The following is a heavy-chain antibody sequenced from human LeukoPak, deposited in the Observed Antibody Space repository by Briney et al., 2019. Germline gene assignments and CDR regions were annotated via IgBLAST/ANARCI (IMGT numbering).Heavy chain of an antibody. V-gene: IGHV1-18*01. J-gene: IGHJ4*02. CDR2: ISAYNGNT. D-gene: IGHD2/OR15-2a*01. Sequence: GASVKVSCKASGYTFTSYGISWVRQAPGQGLEWMGWISAYNGNTNYAQKLQGRVTMTTDTSTSTAYMELRSLRSDDTAVYYCARDSIRRTEETSFDYWGQGTLVTVSS. CDR3: ARDSIRRTEETSFDY. CDR1: GYTFTSYG.